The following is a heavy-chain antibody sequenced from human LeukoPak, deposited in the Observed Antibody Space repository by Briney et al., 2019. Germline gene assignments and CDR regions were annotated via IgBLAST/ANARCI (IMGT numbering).Heavy chain of an antibody. D-gene: IGHD3-10*01. CDR3: ARGRVYYGSGSYYYYYYGMDV. J-gene: IGHJ6*02. CDR2: INHSGST. CDR1: GGSFSGYY. V-gene: IGHV4-34*01. Sequence: TSETLSLTCAVYGGSFSGYYWSWIRQPPGKGLEWIGEINHSGSTNYNPSLKSRVTISVDTSKNQFSLKLSSVTAADTAVYYCARGRVYYGSGSYYYYYYGMDVWGQGTTVTVSS.